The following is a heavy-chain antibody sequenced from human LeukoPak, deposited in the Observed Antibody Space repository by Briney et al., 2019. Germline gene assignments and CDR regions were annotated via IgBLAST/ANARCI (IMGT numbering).Heavy chain of an antibody. CDR3: AIADGDYGDPEYFQH. CDR2: INASGST. V-gene: IGHV4-39*07. D-gene: IGHD4-17*01. J-gene: IGHJ1*01. Sequence: PSETLSLTCTVSGGSISSSSYYWGWIRQPPGKGLEWIGEINASGSTNYNPSLKSRVTISVDTSKNQFSLKLTSVTAADTAVYYCAIADGDYGDPEYFQHWGQGTLVTVSS. CDR1: GGSISSSSYY.